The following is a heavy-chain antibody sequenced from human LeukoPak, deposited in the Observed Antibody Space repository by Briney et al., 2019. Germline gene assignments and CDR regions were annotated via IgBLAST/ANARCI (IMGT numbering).Heavy chain of an antibody. V-gene: IGHV3-66*01. CDR1: GFTVSSNY. Sequence: GGSLRLSCAASGFTVSSNYMSWVRQAPGKGLEWVSVIYSGGSTYYADSAKGRFTISRDNSKNTLYLQMNSLRAEDTAVYYCARDMGAVGNHDAFDIWGQGTMVTVSS. CDR3: ARDMGAVGNHDAFDI. CDR2: IYSGGST. D-gene: IGHD3-16*01. J-gene: IGHJ3*02.